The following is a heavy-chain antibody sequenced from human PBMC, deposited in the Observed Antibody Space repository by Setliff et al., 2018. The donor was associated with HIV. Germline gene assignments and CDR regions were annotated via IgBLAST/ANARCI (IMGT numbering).Heavy chain of an antibody. Sequence: SETLSLTCVVYGGSFSGYYWIWIRQPPGKGLEWIGEINHSGSTHYNPSLKSRFIISVDTSKNQFSLKLNSVTAADTAVYYCARSPPTTFWSGYTYYYYMDVWGKGTTVTVS. J-gene: IGHJ6*03. V-gene: IGHV4-34*01. CDR1: GGSFSGYY. CDR3: ARSPPTTFWSGYTYYYYMDV. CDR2: INHSGST. D-gene: IGHD3-3*01.